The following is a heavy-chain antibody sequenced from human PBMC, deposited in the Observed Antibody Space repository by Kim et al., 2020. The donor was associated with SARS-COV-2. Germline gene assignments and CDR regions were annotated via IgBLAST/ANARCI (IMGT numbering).Heavy chain of an antibody. Sequence: SETLSLTCTVSGGSFGSYYWSWVRQSPGKGLEWIGDVYYTGDTNYHPSLKSRVTISSDTSRNQFTMRLTSVTAAETAVYYCARMNSASGSSRPFDFWGQGTLDTIST. D-gene: IGHD3-10*01. CDR2: VYYTGDT. V-gene: IGHV4-59*12. CDR1: GGSFGSYY. J-gene: IGHJ4*02. CDR3: ARMNSASGSSRPFDF.